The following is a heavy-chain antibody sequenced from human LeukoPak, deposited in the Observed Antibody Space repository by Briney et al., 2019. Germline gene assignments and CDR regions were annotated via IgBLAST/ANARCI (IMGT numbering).Heavy chain of an antibody. J-gene: IGHJ4*02. CDR2: IIPIFGTA. CDR3: ARGTSVRFLEWLFPFDY. Sequence: SVKVSCKASGGTFSSYAISWVRQAPGQGLEWMGGIIPIFGTANYAQKFQGRVTITTDESTSTAYIELSSLRSEDTAVYYCARGTSVRFLEWLFPFDYWGQGTLVTVSS. CDR1: GGTFSSYA. V-gene: IGHV1-69*05. D-gene: IGHD3-3*01.